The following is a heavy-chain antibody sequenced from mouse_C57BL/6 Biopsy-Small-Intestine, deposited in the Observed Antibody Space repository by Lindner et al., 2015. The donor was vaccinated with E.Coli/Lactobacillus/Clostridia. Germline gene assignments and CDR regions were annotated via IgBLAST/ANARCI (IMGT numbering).Heavy chain of an antibody. CDR1: GYSFSDYY. Sequence: VQLQESGPVLAKPGASVNMSCKASGYSFSDYYMNWVKQSHGKSLEWLGIISPYNGYTTYNQKFKGKATLTVDKSSSTAFMELSSLTSEDSAVYYCARSDSGSSWYFDVWGTGATVTVSS. J-gene: IGHJ1*03. D-gene: IGHD1-1*01. CDR3: ARSDSGSSWYFDV. V-gene: IGHV1-19*01. CDR2: ISPYNGYT.